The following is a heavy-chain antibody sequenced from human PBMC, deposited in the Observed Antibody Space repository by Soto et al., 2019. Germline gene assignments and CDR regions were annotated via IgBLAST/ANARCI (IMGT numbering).Heavy chain of an antibody. CDR2: IYYSGST. CDR1: GGSISSSSHY. V-gene: IGHV4-39*01. CDR3: AIVGYYYYYMDV. Sequence: QPQLQESGPGLVKPSETLSLTCTVSGGSISSSSHYWGWIRQPPGKGLEWIGSIYYSGSTYYNPSLKSRVTISVDTSKNQFSLKLSSVTAADTAVYYCAIVGYYYYYMDVWGKGTTVTVSS. D-gene: IGHD3-22*01. J-gene: IGHJ6*03.